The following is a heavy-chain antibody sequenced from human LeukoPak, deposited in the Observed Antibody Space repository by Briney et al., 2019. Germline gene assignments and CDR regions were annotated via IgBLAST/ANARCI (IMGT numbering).Heavy chain of an antibody. D-gene: IGHD2-21*01. Sequence: SETLSLTCTVSGGSISGSSYYWGWIRQPPGKGLEWIGSIYYSGSTYYNPSLRSRVTISVDTSKNQFSLKLSSVTAADTAVYYCARERGGWSCFDYWGQGTLVTVSS. V-gene: IGHV4-39*02. CDR2: IYYSGST. CDR3: ARERGGWSCFDY. J-gene: IGHJ4*02. CDR1: GGSISGSSYY.